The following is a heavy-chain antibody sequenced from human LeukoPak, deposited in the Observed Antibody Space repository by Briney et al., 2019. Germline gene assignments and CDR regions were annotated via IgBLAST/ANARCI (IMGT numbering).Heavy chain of an antibody. V-gene: IGHV4-59*07. Sequence: SDTLSLTCTVSGGSISSYYWSWIRQPPGKGLEWIGYIYYSGSTNYNPSLKSRVTISVDTSKNQFSLKLSSVTAADTAVYYCARGDPHDYVWGSYRWDAFDIWGQGTMVTVSS. CDR1: GGSISSYY. D-gene: IGHD3-16*02. CDR2: IYYSGST. CDR3: ARGDPHDYVWGSYRWDAFDI. J-gene: IGHJ3*02.